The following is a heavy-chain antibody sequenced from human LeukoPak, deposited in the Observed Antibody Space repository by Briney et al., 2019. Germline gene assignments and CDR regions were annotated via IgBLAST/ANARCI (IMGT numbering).Heavy chain of an antibody. CDR2: INHSGST. J-gene: IGHJ4*02. Sequence: SETLSLTCAVYGGSFSGYYWSWIRQPPGKGLEWIGEINHSGSTNYNPSLKSRVTISVDTSKNQFSLKLSSVTAADTAVYYCARSGGSGYNKNYFDYWGQGTLATVSS. D-gene: IGHD3-22*01. V-gene: IGHV4-34*01. CDR1: GGSFSGYY. CDR3: ARSGGSGYNKNYFDY.